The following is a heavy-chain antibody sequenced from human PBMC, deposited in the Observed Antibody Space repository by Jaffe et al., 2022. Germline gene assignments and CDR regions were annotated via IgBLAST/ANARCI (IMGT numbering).Heavy chain of an antibody. CDR3: ARDRRLRFLEWLVDAFDI. CDR2: ISSSSSTI. V-gene: IGHV3-48*01. Sequence: EVQLVESGGGLVQPGGSLRLSCAASGFTFSSYSMNWVRQAPGKGLEWVSYISSSSSTIYYADSVKGRFTISRDNAKNSLYLQMNSLRAEDTAVYYCARDRRLRFLEWLVDAFDIWGQGTMVTVSS. D-gene: IGHD3-3*01. CDR1: GFTFSSYS. J-gene: IGHJ3*02.